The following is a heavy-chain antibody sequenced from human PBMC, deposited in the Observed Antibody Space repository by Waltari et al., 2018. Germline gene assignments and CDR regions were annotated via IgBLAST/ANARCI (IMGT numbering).Heavy chain of an antibody. D-gene: IGHD1-7*01. V-gene: IGHV3-74*01. J-gene: IGHJ4*02. CDR3: LNYDFDS. CDR2: INNDGSIV. Sequence: DVQVVESGGGLVRPGGSLRLSCIGSGFNFSNYFIHWVRQAPGEGPVWVARINNDGSIVNYAESVKGRFSISRDNAKSTMYLQMNNLRGEDTALYHCLNYDFDSWGQGTLVTVSS. CDR1: GFNFSNYF.